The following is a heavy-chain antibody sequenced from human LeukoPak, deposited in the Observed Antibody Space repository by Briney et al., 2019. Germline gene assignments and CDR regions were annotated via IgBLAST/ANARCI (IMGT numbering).Heavy chain of an antibody. Sequence: SETLSLTCTVSGGSISSYYWSWIRQPPGKGLEWIGYIYYSGSTNYNPSLKSRVTISVDTPKNQFSLKLSSVTAADTAVYYCARSPAAGTFIFDYWGQGTLVTVSS. CDR3: ARSPAAGTFIFDY. D-gene: IGHD6-13*01. V-gene: IGHV4-59*08. J-gene: IGHJ4*02. CDR1: GGSISSYY. CDR2: IYYSGST.